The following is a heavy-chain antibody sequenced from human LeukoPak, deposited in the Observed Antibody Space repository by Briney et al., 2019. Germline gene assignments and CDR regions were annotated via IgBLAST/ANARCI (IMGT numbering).Heavy chain of an antibody. D-gene: IGHD3-9*01. CDR1: GYTFTGYY. J-gene: IGHJ5*02. Sequence: ASVKVSCKASGYTFTGYYMHWVRPAPGQGLEWMGWINPNSGGTNYAQKFQGRVTMTRDTSISTAYMELSRLRSDDTAVYYCAREHPLYYDILTGSSNWFDPWGQGTLVTVSS. CDR2: INPNSGGT. CDR3: AREHPLYYDILTGSSNWFDP. V-gene: IGHV1-2*02.